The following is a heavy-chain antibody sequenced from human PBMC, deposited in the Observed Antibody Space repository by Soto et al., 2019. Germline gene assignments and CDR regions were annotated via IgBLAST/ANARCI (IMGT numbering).Heavy chain of an antibody. Sequence: SETLSLPCTVSGGSISSSSYYWCWIRQPPGKGLEWIGSIYYSGSTYYNPSLKSRVTISVDTSKNQFSLKLSSVTAADTAVYYCARRAKYSSSWYGDAFDIWGQGTMVTVS. CDR1: GGSISSSSYY. J-gene: IGHJ3*02. D-gene: IGHD6-13*01. CDR2: IYYSGST. V-gene: IGHV4-39*01. CDR3: ARRAKYSSSWYGDAFDI.